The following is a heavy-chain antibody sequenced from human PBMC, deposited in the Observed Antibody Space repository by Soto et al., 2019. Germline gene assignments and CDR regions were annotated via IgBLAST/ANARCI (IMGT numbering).Heavy chain of an antibody. CDR3: AGREYYYGMDV. J-gene: IGHJ6*02. V-gene: IGHV4-59*01. CDR1: GGSISSYY. Sequence: SETLSLTCTVSGGSISSYYWSWIRQPPGKGLEWIGYIYYSGSTNYNPSLKSRVTISVDTSKNQFSLKLSSVTAADTAVYYCAGREYYYGMDVWGQGTTVTVSS. CDR2: IYYSGST.